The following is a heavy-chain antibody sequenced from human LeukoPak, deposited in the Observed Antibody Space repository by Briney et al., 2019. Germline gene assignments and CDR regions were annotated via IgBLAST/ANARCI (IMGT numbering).Heavy chain of an antibody. J-gene: IGHJ5*02. CDR3: ARGALIDCSSTSCNNWFDP. Sequence: GGSLRLSCAASGFTFSSYAMSWVRQAPGKGLEWVSYISSSSSTIYYADSVKGRFTISRDNAKNSLYLQMNSLRAEDTAVYYCARGALIDCSSTSCNNWFDPWGQGTLVTVSS. CDR2: ISSSSSTI. D-gene: IGHD2-2*01. V-gene: IGHV3-48*01. CDR1: GFTFSSYA.